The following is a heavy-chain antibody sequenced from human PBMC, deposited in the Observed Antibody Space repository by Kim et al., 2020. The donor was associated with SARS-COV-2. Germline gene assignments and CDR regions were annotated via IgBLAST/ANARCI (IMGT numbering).Heavy chain of an antibody. Sequence: VKGRFTISRDNSKNTLYLQLSSLRAEDTAVYYCARALRPYYYDSSGYFDYWGQGTLVTVSS. D-gene: IGHD3-22*01. CDR3: ARALRPYYYDSSGYFDY. V-gene: IGHV3-30*07. J-gene: IGHJ4*02.